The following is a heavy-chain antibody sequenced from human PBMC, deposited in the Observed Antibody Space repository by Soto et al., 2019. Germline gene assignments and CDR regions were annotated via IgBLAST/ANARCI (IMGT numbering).Heavy chain of an antibody. CDR3: AKQNALDV. V-gene: IGHV3-7*01. Sequence: PVGSLRLSCEASGFTFTRYWMTWVRQVSGKGLEWVANVNQDETQKYYVDSVKGRFTISRDNTKNLVYLQMNSLRAEDTALYYCAKQNALDVWGQGTTVTV. CDR2: VNQDETQK. CDR1: GFTFTRYW. J-gene: IGHJ6*02.